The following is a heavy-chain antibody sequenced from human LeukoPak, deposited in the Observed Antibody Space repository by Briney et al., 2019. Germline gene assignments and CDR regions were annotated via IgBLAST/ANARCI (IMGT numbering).Heavy chain of an antibody. Sequence: GRSLRLSCAASGFTFSSYAMHWVRQAPGKGLEWVSSISSSSTYIYHADSVKGRFTISKDNSKNTLYLQMDSLRAEDTAVYYCAKYYVVGGTANAFDIWGRGTLVTVSS. D-gene: IGHD2-21*01. CDR2: ISSSSTYI. J-gene: IGHJ3*02. CDR3: AKYYVVGGTANAFDI. V-gene: IGHV3-21*04. CDR1: GFTFSSYA.